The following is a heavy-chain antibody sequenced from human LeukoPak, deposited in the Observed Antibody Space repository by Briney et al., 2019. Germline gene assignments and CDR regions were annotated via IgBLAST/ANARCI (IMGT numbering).Heavy chain of an antibody. CDR1: GFTFSSYW. J-gene: IGHJ4*02. V-gene: IGHV3-20*04. CDR3: ARAEGDHYDTTYDY. CDR2: INWNGGST. Sequence: PGGSLRLSCAASGFTFSSYWMHWVRQAPGKGLEWVFGINWNGGSTGYADSVKGRFTISRDNAKNSLYLQMNSLRAEDTALYYCARAEGDHYDTTYDYWGQGTLVTVSS. D-gene: IGHD3-9*01.